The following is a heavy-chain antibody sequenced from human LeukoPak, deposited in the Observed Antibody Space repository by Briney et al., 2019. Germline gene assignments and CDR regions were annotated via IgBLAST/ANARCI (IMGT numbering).Heavy chain of an antibody. CDR1: AFTFSSYS. Sequence: GGSLRLSCAASAFTFSSYSMNWVRQAPGKGLEWVSSISSSSSYIYYADSVKGRFTISRDNAKNSLYLQMNSLRAEDTAVYHCARDVRYSSSWYSGPGRWRERNNWFDPWGQGTLVTVSS. D-gene: IGHD6-13*01. J-gene: IGHJ5*02. CDR2: ISSSSSYI. CDR3: ARDVRYSSSWYSGPGRWRERNNWFDP. V-gene: IGHV3-21*01.